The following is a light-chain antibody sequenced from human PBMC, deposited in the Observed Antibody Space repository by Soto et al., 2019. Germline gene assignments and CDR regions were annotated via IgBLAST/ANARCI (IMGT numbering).Light chain of an antibody. V-gene: IGKV1-5*03. J-gene: IGKJ2*01. CDR2: KAS. CDR1: QSISSW. CDR3: QQYNSSPYT. Sequence: DIQMTQSPSTLSASVGDRVIITCRASQSISSWLAWYQQKPGKAPNLLIYKASSFEGGVPSRFSGSGSGTEFTLTISSLQPDDFATYYCQQYNSSPYTFGQGTKLEIK.